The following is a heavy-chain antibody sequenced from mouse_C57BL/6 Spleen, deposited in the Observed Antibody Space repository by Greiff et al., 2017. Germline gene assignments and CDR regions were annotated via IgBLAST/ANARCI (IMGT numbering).Heavy chain of an antibody. J-gene: IGHJ1*03. V-gene: IGHV1-81*01. CDR1: GYTFTSYG. CDR2: IYPRSGNT. CDR3: ARGGTTVEYFDV. D-gene: IGHD1-1*01. Sequence: QVQLQQSGAELARPGASVKLSCKASGYTFTSYGISWVKQRTGQGLEWIGEIYPRSGNTYYNEKFKGKATLTAAKSSSTAYMELRSLTSEDSAVYFCARGGTTVEYFDVWGTGTTVTVSS.